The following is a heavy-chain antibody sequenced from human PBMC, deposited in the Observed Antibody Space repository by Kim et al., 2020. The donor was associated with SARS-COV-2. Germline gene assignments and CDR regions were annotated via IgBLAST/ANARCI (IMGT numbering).Heavy chain of an antibody. V-gene: IGHV3-49*02. J-gene: IGHJ4*02. D-gene: IGHD3-10*01. Sequence: KGRVTISRDDSKSIAYLQMNSLKTEDTAVYYCTRDGARGGVRGVSTRFDYWGQGTLVTVSS. CDR3: TRDGARGGVRGVSTRFDY.